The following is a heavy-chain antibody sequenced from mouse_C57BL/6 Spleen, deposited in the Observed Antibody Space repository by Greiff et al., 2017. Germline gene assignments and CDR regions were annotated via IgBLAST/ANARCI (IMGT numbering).Heavy chain of an antibody. V-gene: IGHV1-12*01. Sequence: SGAELVRPGASVKMSCKASGYTFTSYNMHWVKQTPRQGLEWIGAIYPGNGDTSYNQKFKGKATVTVDKSSSTAYMQLSSLTSEDSAVYICARSGGKVATRYFDDWGKGTTVTVSS. CDR1: GYTFTSYN. J-gene: IGHJ1*03. CDR3: ARSGGKVATRYFDD. D-gene: IGHD1-1*01. CDR2: IYPGNGDT.